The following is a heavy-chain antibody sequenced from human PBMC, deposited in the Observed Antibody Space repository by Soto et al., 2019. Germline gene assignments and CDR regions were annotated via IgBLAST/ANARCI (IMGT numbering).Heavy chain of an antibody. CDR2: IYSGGST. CDR3: ASGSLHLYSTTIMRY. CDR1: GFTVSSNY. D-gene: IGHD1-26*01. Sequence: GGSLRLSCAASGFTVSSNYMSWVRQAPGKGLEWVSVIYSGGSTYYADSVKGRFTISRDNSKNTLYLQMNSLRAEDTAVYYCASGSLHLYSTTIMRYWGQGSLVTVAS. J-gene: IGHJ4*02. V-gene: IGHV3-53*01.